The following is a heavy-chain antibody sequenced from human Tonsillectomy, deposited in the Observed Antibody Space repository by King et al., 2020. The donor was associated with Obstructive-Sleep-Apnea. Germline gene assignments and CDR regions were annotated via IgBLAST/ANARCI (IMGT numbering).Heavy chain of an antibody. CDR1: GFTVSSYA. CDR2: ISGSGGST. V-gene: IGHV3-23*04. Sequence: VQLVESGGGLVQPGGSLRLSCAASGFTVSSYAMNWVRQAPGKGLEWVSAISGSGGSTYYADSVKGRFTISRDNSKNTLDLQMNSLRAEDTAVYYCAKVPAAGPAQLYCDYWGQGTLVTVSS. D-gene: IGHD5-18*01. CDR3: AKVPAAGPAQLYCDY. J-gene: IGHJ4*02.